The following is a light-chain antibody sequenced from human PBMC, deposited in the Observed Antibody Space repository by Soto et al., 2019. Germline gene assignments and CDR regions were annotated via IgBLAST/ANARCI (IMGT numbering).Light chain of an antibody. V-gene: IGLV2-14*01. CDR1: SSDVGGHNS. Sequence: QSVLAQPASVSGSPGQSITISCTGTSSDVGGHNSVSWYQQHPGNAPKLLIFEVSNRPSGVSNRFSGSKSGNTASLTISGLQAEDEADYYCTSYTSSITYVFGTGTKVTVL. J-gene: IGLJ1*01. CDR2: EVS. CDR3: TSYTSSITYV.